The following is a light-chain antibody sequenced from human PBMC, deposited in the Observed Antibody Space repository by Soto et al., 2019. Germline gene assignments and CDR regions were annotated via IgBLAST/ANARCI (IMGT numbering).Light chain of an antibody. J-gene: IGKJ2*01. Sequence: EIVMSQSPATLSVSPGERATLSCRATQDISTNLAWYQQKPGLAPRLLIYDASTRATGIPARFSGSGSGTEFTLIISSLQSEDFAVYYCHQYNNWPPGGYTFGQGTKLEIK. CDR2: DAS. CDR1: QDISTN. CDR3: HQYNNWPPGGYT. V-gene: IGKV3D-15*01.